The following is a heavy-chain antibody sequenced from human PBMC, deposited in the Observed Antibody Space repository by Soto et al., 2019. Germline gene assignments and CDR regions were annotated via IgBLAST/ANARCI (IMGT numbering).Heavy chain of an antibody. CDR3: AKNYFFDS. CDR2: ISRSDDGP. CDR1: GFTFSSYA. J-gene: IGHJ4*02. Sequence: GGSLRLSCAASGFTFSSYAMSWVRQAPGKGLEWVSSISRSDDGPYYADSVKGRFTISRDNSQNTLYLLMNSLRAEDTAIYYCAKNYFFDSWGQAAPVTVSS. V-gene: IGHV3-23*01.